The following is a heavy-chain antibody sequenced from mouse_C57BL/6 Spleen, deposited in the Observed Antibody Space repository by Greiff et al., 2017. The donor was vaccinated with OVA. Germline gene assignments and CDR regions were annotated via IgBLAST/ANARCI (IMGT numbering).Heavy chain of an antibody. Sequence: VQLQQSGPELVTPGASVKISCKASGYTFTDYYMNWVKQSHGKSLEWIGDINPNNGGTSYNQKFKGKATLTVDKSSSTAYMELRSLTSEDSAVYYCARHYYGSSYYFDYWGQGTTLTVSS. CDR2: INPNNGGT. D-gene: IGHD1-1*01. CDR3: ARHYYGSSYYFDY. J-gene: IGHJ2*01. CDR1: GYTFTDYY. V-gene: IGHV1-26*01.